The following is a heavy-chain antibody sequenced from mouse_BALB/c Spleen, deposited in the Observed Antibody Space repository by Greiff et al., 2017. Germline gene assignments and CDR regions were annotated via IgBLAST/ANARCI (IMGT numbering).Heavy chain of an antibody. J-gene: IGHJ4*01. V-gene: IGHV5-17*02. CDR2: ISSGSSTI. CDR1: GFTFSSFG. Sequence: EVHLVESGGGLVQPGGSRKLSCAASGFTFSSFGMHWVRQAPEKGLEWVAYISSGSSTIYYADTVKGRFTISRDNPKNTLFLQMTSLRSEDTAMYYCARRWLLRGNYAMDYWGQGTSVTVSS. CDR3: ARRWLLRGNYAMDY. D-gene: IGHD2-3*01.